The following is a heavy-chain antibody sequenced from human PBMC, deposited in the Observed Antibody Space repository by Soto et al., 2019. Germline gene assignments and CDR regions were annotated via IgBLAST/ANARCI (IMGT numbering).Heavy chain of an antibody. V-gene: IGHV3-53*02. CDR2: IYSGGST. CDR3: ARANYYDSSGPPGAFDI. J-gene: IGHJ3*02. CDR1: GFTVSSNY. D-gene: IGHD3-22*01. Sequence: EVQLVETGGGLIQPGGSLRLSCAASGFTVSSNYMSWVRQAPGKGLEWVSVIYSGGSTYYADSVKGRFTISRDNSKNTLYLQMNSLRAEDTAVYYCARANYYDSSGPPGAFDIWGQGTMVTVSS.